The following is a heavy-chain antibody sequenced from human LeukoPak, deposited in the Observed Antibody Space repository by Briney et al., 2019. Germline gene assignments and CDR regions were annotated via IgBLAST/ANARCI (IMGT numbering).Heavy chain of an antibody. D-gene: IGHD2-21*02. CDR2: ISYDGSNK. CDR3: ARPKVVVTPTYYFDY. J-gene: IGHJ4*02. CDR1: DFSFNSYG. Sequence: GGSLRLSCAASDFSFNSYGMNWVRQAPGKGLEWVAVISYDGSNKYYADSVKGRFTISRDNSKNTLYLQMNSLRAEDTAVYYCARPKVVVTPTYYFDYWGQGTLVTVSS. V-gene: IGHV3-30*03.